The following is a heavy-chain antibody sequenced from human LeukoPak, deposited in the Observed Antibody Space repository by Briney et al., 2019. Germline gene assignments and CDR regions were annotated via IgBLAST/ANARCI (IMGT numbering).Heavy chain of an antibody. CDR1: GFTFSSYG. Sequence: GRSLRLSCAASGFTFSSYGMHWVRQAPGKGLEWVAVISYDGSNKYYADSVKGRFTISRDNAKNTLYLQMNSLRAEDTAVYYCARAGEGLLAYSFDIWGQGTMVTVSS. CDR2: ISYDGSNK. V-gene: IGHV3-30*03. D-gene: IGHD1-26*01. CDR3: ARAGEGLLAYSFDI. J-gene: IGHJ3*02.